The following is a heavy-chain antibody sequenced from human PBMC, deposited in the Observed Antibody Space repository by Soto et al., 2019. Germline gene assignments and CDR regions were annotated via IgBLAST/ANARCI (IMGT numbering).Heavy chain of an antibody. CDR3: AKLWGGDLPNFDY. D-gene: IGHD2-21*02. CDR2: ISYDGSNK. CDR1: GFTFSSYG. Sequence: ESGGGVVQPGRSLRLSCAASGFTFSSYGMHWVRQAPGKGLEWVAVISYDGSNKYYADSVKGRFTISRDNSKNTLYLQMNSLRAEDTAVYYCAKLWGGDLPNFDYWGQGTLVTVSS. J-gene: IGHJ4*02. V-gene: IGHV3-30*18.